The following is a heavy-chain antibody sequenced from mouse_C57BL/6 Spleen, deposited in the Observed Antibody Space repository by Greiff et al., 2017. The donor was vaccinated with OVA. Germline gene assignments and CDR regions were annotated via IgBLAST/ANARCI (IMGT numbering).Heavy chain of an antibody. J-gene: IGHJ2*01. CDR3: ATSPYGSSPYYFDY. Sequence: EVQLQQSGPELVKPGASVKISCKASGYTFTDYYMNWVKQSHGKSLEWIGDINPNNGGTSYNQKFKGKATLTVDKSSSTAYMELRSLTSEDSAVYYCATSPYGSSPYYFDYWGQGTTLTVSS. CDR2: INPNNGGT. D-gene: IGHD1-1*01. CDR1: GYTFTDYY. V-gene: IGHV1-26*01.